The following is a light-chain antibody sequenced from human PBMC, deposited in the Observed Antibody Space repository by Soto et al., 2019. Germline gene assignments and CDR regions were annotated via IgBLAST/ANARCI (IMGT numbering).Light chain of an antibody. Sequence: RXHITXXASQGISNYLAWYQQKPGKVPKLLIYAASTLQSGVPSRFSGSGSGTDFTLTIISLQPEDGVTYCSPKYNCALWRFGQGSNADIK. CDR2: AAS. J-gene: IGKJ1*01. V-gene: IGKV1-27*01. CDR3: PKYNCALWR. CDR1: QGISNY.